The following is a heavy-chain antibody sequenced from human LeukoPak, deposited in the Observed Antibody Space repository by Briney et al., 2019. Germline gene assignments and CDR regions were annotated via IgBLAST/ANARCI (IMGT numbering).Heavy chain of an antibody. CDR2: ISGSGGST. D-gene: IGHD4-17*01. Sequence: PSETLSLTCTVSGGSISSGDYYWSWVRQAPGKGLEWVSSISGSGGSTQYADSVQGRFAISRDNSKNTLYLQMNSLRVEDTAMYFCARDPNGDYIGTFDMWGRGTMVSVSS. CDR1: GGSISSGDYY. CDR3: ARDPNGDYIGTFDM. V-gene: IGHV3-23*01. J-gene: IGHJ3*02.